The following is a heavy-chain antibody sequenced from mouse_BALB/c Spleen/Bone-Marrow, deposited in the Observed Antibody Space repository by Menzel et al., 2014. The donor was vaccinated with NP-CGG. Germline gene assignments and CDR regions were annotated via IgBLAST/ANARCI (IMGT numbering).Heavy chain of an antibody. D-gene: IGHD2-4*01. CDR1: GFTFSSYG. V-gene: IGHV5-6-3*01. Sequence: EVQLVESGGGLVQPGGSLKLSCAASGFTFSSYGMSWVRQTPDKRLEFVATINTNGVDTYYPDSVKGRFTISRDNAKNTLYLQMSSLKSEDTAMYYCARGDDYVSWFAYWGQGTLVTVSA. CDR2: INTNGVDT. J-gene: IGHJ3*01. CDR3: ARGDDYVSWFAY.